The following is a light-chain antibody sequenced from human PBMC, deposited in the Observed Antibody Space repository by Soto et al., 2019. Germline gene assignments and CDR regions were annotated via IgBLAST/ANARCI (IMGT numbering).Light chain of an antibody. CDR2: EVS. CDR1: SSDVVGYNY. Sequence: QSALTQPPSASGSPGQSVTISCTGTSSDVVGYNYVSWYQQHPGKAPKLMIYEVSKRPSGVPDRFSGSKSGNTASLTVSGLQAEDEADYYCSSYAGSNVFGTGTKVTVL. J-gene: IGLJ1*01. V-gene: IGLV2-8*01. CDR3: SSYAGSNV.